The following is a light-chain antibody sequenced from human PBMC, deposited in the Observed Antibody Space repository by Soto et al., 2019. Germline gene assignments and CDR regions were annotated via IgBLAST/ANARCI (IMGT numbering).Light chain of an antibody. CDR3: TPFRSVNSRP. Sequence: QSVLTQPASVSGSPGQSITISCSGTSSDVGGYSYVSWYQQHPGKAPKLMIFDVSNRPSGVSNRLSGSKSGNTASLTISSLQAEDEGDYYCTPFRSVNSRPFGGGTKLPVL. J-gene: IGLJ2*01. CDR1: SSDVGGYSY. V-gene: IGLV2-14*03. CDR2: DVS.